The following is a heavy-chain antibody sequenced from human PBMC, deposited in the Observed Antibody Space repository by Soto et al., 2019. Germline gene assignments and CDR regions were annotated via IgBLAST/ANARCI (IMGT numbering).Heavy chain of an antibody. CDR2: VNPSGGHT. V-gene: IGHV1-46*01. Sequence: QVQLMQSGAEVKKPGASVKVSCKASGDTFTNYYIHWVRQAPGQGLEWMGTVNPSGGHTTYAQHFLGRVTMPRDTSTSTRYMELTSLTSDDTAVYYCARGGHVVVVTAALDYWGQGALGTVSS. CDR3: ARGGHVVVVTAALDY. CDR1: GDTFTNYY. D-gene: IGHD2-21*02. J-gene: IGHJ4*02.